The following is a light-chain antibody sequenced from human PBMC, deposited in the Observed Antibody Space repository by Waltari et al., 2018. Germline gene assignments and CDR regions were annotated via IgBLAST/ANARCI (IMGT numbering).Light chain of an antibody. CDR2: DVS. CDR3: SSFTGSSFVL. J-gene: IGLJ2*01. V-gene: IGLV2-14*03. CDR1: SIDVGDYNF. Sequence: QSALTQPASVSGSPGQSITISCTGTSIDVGDYNFVSWYQHHPGKAPKLIIYDVSDRPSGVSNRFSCSKSGNTASLTISGLQAEDEAMYYCSSFTGSSFVLFGGGTMLTVL.